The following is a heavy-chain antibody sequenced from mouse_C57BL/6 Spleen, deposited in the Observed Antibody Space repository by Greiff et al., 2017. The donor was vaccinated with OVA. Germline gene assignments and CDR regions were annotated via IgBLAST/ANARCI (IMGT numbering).Heavy chain of an antibody. Sequence: VQLQQSGAELVMPGASVKLSCKASGYTFTSYWMHWVKQRPGQGLEWIGEIDPSDSYTNYNQKFKGKSTLTVDKSSSTAYMQLSSLTSEDSAVYYCARSRTVPYYFDYWGQGTTLTVSS. J-gene: IGHJ2*01. CDR1: GYTFTSYW. CDR3: ARSRTVPYYFDY. D-gene: IGHD1-1*01. CDR2: IDPSDSYT. V-gene: IGHV1-69*01.